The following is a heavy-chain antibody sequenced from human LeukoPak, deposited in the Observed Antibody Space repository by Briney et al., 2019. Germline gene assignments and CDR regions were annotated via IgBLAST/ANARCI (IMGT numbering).Heavy chain of an antibody. J-gene: IGHJ6*03. CDR2: IRYDGSNK. D-gene: IGHD3-16*01. CDR3: AKNTFSGYYYMDV. Sequence: GGSLRLSCAASGFTFSRNAMHWVRQAPGKGLEWVAFIRYDGSNKYYADSVKGRFTISRDNSKNTLYLQMNSLRAEDTAVYYCAKNTFSGYYYMDVWGKGTTVTVSS. CDR1: GFTFSRNA. V-gene: IGHV3-30*02.